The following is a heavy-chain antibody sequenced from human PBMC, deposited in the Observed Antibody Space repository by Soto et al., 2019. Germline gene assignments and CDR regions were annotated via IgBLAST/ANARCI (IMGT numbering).Heavy chain of an antibody. CDR3: ARTTAVPNTLRSRYFFDY. CDR2: VYYSGTT. J-gene: IGHJ4*02. CDR1: GGSVSNKTYY. D-gene: IGHD4-17*01. Sequence: TPSETLSLTCSFSGGSVSNKTYYWSWIRQPPGKRLEWIGYVYYSGTTNYNPSLKSRVTISVDLSKNQFSLRLSSVTTADTALYYCARTTAVPNTLRSRYFFDYWGQGTLVTVSS. V-gene: IGHV4-61*01.